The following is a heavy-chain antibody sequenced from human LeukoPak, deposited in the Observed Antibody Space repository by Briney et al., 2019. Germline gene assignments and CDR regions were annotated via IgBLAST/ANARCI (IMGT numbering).Heavy chain of an antibody. CDR1: GFTFSSYG. CDR3: AKGPSIVATIWEAFDI. D-gene: IGHD5-12*01. V-gene: IGHV3-30*18. Sequence: PGGSLRLSCAASGFTFSSYGMHWVRQAPGKGLEWVAVISYDGSNKYYADSVKGRFTISRDNSKNTLYLQMNSLRAEDTAVYYCAKGPSIVATIWEAFDIWGQGTMVTVSS. CDR2: ISYDGSNK. J-gene: IGHJ3*02.